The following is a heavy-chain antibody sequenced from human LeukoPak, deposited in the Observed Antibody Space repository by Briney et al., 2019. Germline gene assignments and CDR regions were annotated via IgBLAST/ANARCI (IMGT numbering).Heavy chain of an antibody. CDR3: ARDLVGRGDPLLDV. V-gene: IGHV1-18*01. Sequence: ASVKVSCKASGYIYSSHGLSWVRQAPAQGLEWMGWISAYNGNTNSAQKLQGRVTMTTDTSTSTAYMELRSLRSDDTAVYYCARDLVGRGDPLLDVWGKGTTVTVSS. CDR2: ISAYNGNT. CDR1: GYIYSSHG. D-gene: IGHD4-17*01. J-gene: IGHJ6*04.